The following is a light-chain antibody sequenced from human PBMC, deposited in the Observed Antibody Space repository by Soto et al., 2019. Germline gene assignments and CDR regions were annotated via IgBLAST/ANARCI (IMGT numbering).Light chain of an antibody. CDR2: GAS. J-gene: IGKJ1*01. V-gene: IGKV3-15*01. CDR1: QSVSSN. CDR3: QQYNNWPQT. Sequence: EIVVKQSPATLSVSPGERATLSCRASQSVSSNLAWYQQKPGQAPRLLIYGASTRATGIPARFSGSGSGTEFTLTISSLQSEDFAVYYCQQYNNWPQTFGQGTKVDTK.